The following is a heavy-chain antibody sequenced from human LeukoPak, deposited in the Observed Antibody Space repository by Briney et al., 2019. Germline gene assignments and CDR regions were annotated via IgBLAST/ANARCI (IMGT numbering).Heavy chain of an antibody. D-gene: IGHD1-1*01. CDR3: ASPSEMGTYDY. CDR1: GFTFSSYG. J-gene: IGHJ4*02. Sequence: GGSLRLSCAASGFTFSSYGMHWVRQAPGKGLEWVAVVWYDGSNKYYADSVKGRFTISRDNSKNTLYLQMNSLRAEDTAVYYCASPSEMGTYDYWGQGTLVTVSS. V-gene: IGHV3-30*19. CDR2: VWYDGSNK.